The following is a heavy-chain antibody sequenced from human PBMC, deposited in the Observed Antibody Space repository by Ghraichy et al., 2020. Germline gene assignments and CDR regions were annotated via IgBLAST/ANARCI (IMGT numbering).Heavy chain of an antibody. J-gene: IGHJ6*02. V-gene: IGHV3-30*02. D-gene: IGHD3-22*01. CDR1: GFTFSSYD. CDR2: ITNLGRDK. Sequence: GESLNISCAASGFTFSSYDMHWVRQAPGKGLEWVALITNLGRDKYYGDAVRGRFTISRDNSKNTRYLQMSSLRAEDTAMYYCAKSGRFFDYHKGMDVWGQWTTVTVSS. CDR3: AKSGRFFDYHKGMDV.